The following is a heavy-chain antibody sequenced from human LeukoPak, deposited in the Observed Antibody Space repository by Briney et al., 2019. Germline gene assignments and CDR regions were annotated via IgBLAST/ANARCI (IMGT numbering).Heavy chain of an antibody. J-gene: IGHJ6*03. CDR2: IRYDGSNK. V-gene: IGHV3-30*02. CDR1: GFTFSSYG. Sequence: GGSLRLSCAASGFTFSSYGMHWVRQAPGKGLEWVAFIRYDGSNKYYADSVKGRFTISRDNSKNTLYLQMNSLRAEDTAVYYCAKGDGSSNLGYYYYYMDVWGKGTTVTVSS. CDR3: AKGDGSSNLGYYYYYMDV. D-gene: IGHD6-6*01.